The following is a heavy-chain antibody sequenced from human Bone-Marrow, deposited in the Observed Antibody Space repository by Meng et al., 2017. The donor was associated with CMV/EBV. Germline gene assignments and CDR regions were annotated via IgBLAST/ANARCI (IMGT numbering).Heavy chain of an antibody. CDR2: IYHSGST. D-gene: IGHD5-18*01. J-gene: IGHJ4*02. Sequence: GSLRLSCTVSGYSISSGYYWGWIRQPPGKGLEWIGSIYHSGSTYYNPSLKSRVTISVDTSKNQFSLKLSSVTAADTAVYYCAGTAMVSDYWGQGTRVTVSS. V-gene: IGHV4-38-2*02. CDR3: AGTAMVSDY. CDR1: GYSISSGYY.